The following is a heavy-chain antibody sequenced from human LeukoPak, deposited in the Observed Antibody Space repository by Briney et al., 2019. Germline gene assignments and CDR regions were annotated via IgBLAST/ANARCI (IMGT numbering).Heavy chain of an antibody. J-gene: IGHJ4*02. D-gene: IGHD6-19*01. CDR1: GGSFSGYY. Sequence: SETLSLTCAVYGGSFSGYYWSWIRQPPGKGLEWIGEINHSGSTNYNPSLKSRVTISVDTSKNQFSLKLSSVTAADTAVYYCARRAYSSGFDYWGQGTLVTVSS. CDR3: ARRAYSSGFDY. V-gene: IGHV4-34*01. CDR2: INHSGST.